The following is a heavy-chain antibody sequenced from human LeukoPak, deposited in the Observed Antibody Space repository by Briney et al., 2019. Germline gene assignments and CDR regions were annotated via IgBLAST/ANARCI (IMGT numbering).Heavy chain of an antibody. CDR1: GGSISGNA. CDR2: IYKSGST. V-gene: IGHV4-59*08. J-gene: IGHJ6*02. D-gene: IGHD2-21*02. Sequence: SETLSLTCTVSGGSISGNAWSWIRQTPEKGLEWIGYIYKSGSTKYNPSLKGRVTISPDTSKNQFSLKLRSVAAADTAVYYCARHLADCGGDCYITNYFYGMDVWGQGTAVTVS. CDR3: ARHLADCGGDCYITNYFYGMDV.